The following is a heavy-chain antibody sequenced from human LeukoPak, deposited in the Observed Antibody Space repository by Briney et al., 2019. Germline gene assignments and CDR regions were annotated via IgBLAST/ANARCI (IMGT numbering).Heavy chain of an antibody. V-gene: IGHV3-23*01. Sequence: PGGSLRLSCAASGFTFSSYAMAWVRQAPGKGLEWVSAISGSRNNTYYADSVKGRFTISRDNSKNTLYLQMNSLRAEVTAVYYCAKWGCSGGSCYPFDYWGQGTLVTVSS. J-gene: IGHJ4*02. CDR1: GFTFSSYA. CDR2: ISGSRNNT. D-gene: IGHD2-15*01. CDR3: AKWGCSGGSCYPFDY.